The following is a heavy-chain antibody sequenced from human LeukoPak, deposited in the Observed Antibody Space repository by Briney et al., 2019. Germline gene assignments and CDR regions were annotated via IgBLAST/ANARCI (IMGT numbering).Heavy chain of an antibody. CDR1: GFTFSTYC. CDR3: VRDFRSADY. Sequence: WGSLGLSCAASGFTFSTYCMNWVRQAPGKGPMWVSRICPDGTVTNYADSVKARFIISRDNARNTVYLQMNSLRVEDTAVYYCVRDFRSADYWGQGTLVTVSS. CDR2: ICPDGTVT. V-gene: IGHV3-74*01. J-gene: IGHJ4*02.